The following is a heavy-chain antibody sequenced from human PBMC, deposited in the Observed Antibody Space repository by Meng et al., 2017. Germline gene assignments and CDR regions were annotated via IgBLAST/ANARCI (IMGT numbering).Heavy chain of an antibody. V-gene: IGHV4-38-2*02. D-gene: IGHD3-22*01. CDR1: GYSISSGYY. J-gene: IGHJ4*02. CDR3: ARGPPYYYDSSGYYSTRHKNTHDY. Sequence: SETLSLTRTVSGYSISSGYYWGWIRQPPGKGLEWIGSIYHSGSTYYNPSLKSRVTISVDTSKNQFSLKLSSVTAADTAVYYCARGPPYYYDSSGYYSTRHKNTHDYWGQGTLVTVSS. CDR2: IYHSGST.